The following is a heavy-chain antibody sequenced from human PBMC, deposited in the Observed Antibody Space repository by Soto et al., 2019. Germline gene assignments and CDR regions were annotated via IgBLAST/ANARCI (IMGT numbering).Heavy chain of an antibody. CDR1: GFSFSYYA. Sequence: QVQLVESGGGVVQPGRSLRLSCAASGFSFSYYAMHWVRQAPGKGLEWVAVIAYDASKKYYAESVKGRFTISRDNSKNTLYLQMNSLRDEDTAVYYCASPYCSGGSCYLTEYFQHWGQGTLVTVSS. D-gene: IGHD2-15*01. CDR3: ASPYCSGGSCYLTEYFQH. V-gene: IGHV3-30*03. CDR2: IAYDASKK. J-gene: IGHJ1*01.